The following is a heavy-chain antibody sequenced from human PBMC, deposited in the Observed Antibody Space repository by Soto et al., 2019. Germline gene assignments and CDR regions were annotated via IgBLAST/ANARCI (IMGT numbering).Heavy chain of an antibody. CDR2: ISGSGGST. V-gene: IGHV3-23*01. CDR1: GFTFSSYA. J-gene: IGHJ6*03. Sequence: GRSLRLSCAASGFTFSSYAMSWVRQAPGKGLEWVSAISGSGGSTYYADSVKGRFTISRDNYKNTLYLQMNSLRAEDTAVYYCARTTGYYYYYMDVWGKGTTVTVSS. CDR3: ARTTGYYYYYMDV.